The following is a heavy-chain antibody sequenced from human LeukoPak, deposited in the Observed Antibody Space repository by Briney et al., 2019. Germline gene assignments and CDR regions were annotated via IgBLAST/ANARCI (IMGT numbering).Heavy chain of an antibody. CDR2: IFPDDSDT. CDR3: ARQESEMTTPANRYFDL. D-gene: IGHD5-24*01. V-gene: IGHV5-51*01. CDR1: GSNFAHDR. J-gene: IGHJ4*02. Sequence: GASLEISCKGSGSNFAHDRIGWVRQMPGKGLEWMGIIFPDDSDTIYSPSFQGQVTISADKSINTAYLQWNNLKASDSAIYYCARQESEMTTPANRYFDLWGQGTLITVSS.